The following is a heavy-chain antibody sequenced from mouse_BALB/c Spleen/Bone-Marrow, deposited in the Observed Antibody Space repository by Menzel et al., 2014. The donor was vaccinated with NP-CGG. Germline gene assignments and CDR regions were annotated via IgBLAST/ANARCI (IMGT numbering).Heavy chain of an antibody. CDR2: IDPENGNT. CDR3: AMITTY. CDR1: GFNIKDYY. J-gene: IGHJ2*01. V-gene: IGHV14-1*02. Sequence: SGAELVRPGALVKLSCKASGFNIKDYYMHWVKQRPEQGLEWIGWIDPENGNTIYDPKLQGKASITADTSSNTAYLQLSSLTSEDTAVYYCAMITTYWGQGTTLTVSS. D-gene: IGHD2-4*01.